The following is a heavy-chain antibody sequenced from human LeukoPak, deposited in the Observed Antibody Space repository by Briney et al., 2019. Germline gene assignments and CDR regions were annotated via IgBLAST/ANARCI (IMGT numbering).Heavy chain of an antibody. D-gene: IGHD1-26*01. CDR1: GGSISSYY. J-gene: IGHJ6*02. CDR3: ARDVRVGATWSFMDV. CDR2: IYYSGST. V-gene: IGHV4-59*12. Sequence: SETLSLTCTVSGGSISSYYWSWLRQPPGKGLEWLGYIYYSGSTNYNPSLKSRVTISVDTSKNQFSLKLSSVTAADTAVYYCARDVRVGATWSFMDVWGQGTTVTVSS.